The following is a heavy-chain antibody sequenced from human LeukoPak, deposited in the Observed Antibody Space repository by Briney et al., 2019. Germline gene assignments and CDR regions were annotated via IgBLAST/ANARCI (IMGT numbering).Heavy chain of an antibody. V-gene: IGHV5-51*01. D-gene: IGHD6-13*01. CDR1: GYSFTSYW. CDR2: VNPADSDT. Sequence: GESLRISCKCSGYSFTSYWIAWVRQMPGKGLEWMGIVNPADSDTRYSPSFEGQVTISVDKSISTAYLQWSSLQASDSAIYYCATVPRIPAVGNTEYFQYWGQGTLVTVSS. CDR3: ATVPRIPAVGNTEYFQY. J-gene: IGHJ1*01.